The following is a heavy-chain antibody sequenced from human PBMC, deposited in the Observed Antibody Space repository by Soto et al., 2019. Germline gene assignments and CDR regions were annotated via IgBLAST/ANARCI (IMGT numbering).Heavy chain of an antibody. J-gene: IGHJ5*02. CDR2: MNPNSANT. V-gene: IGHV1-8*01. CDR1: GYTFTNYD. Sequence: QAQLVQSGAEVKEPGASVKVSCKASGYTFTNYDISWVRQATGQGLEWMGWMNPNSANTGYAQKFQGRFSMTSDTSINTAYMELSSLRSEDTAIYYCARMATSGTLNWFDPWGQGTLVTVSS. D-gene: IGHD1-26*01. CDR3: ARMATSGTLNWFDP.